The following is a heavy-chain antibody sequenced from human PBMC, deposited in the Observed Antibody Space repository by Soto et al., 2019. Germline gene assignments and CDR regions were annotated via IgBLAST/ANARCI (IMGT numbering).Heavy chain of an antibody. D-gene: IGHD2-21*02. CDR2: IYYSGST. V-gene: IGHV4-31*03. CDR1: GGSISSGGYY. CDR3: ARDRAYCGGDCYSPALNFDY. J-gene: IGHJ4*02. Sequence: SETLSLTCTISGGSISSGGYYWSWIRQHPGKGLEWIGYIYYSGSTYYNPSLKSRVTISVDTSKNQFSLKLSSVTAADTAVYYCARDRAYCGGDCYSPALNFDYWGQGTLVTVPQ.